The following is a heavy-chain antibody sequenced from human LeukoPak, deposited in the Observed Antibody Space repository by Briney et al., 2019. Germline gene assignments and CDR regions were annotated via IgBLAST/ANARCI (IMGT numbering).Heavy chain of an antibody. CDR2: IIPIFGTA. Sequence: ASVTVSCKASGGTFSSYAISWVRQASGQGLEWMGGIIPIFGTAHYAQKSQGRVTITADKSTSTAYMELTSLRSEDTAVYYCAAPVLTGYYYYGMDVWGKGTTVTVSS. V-gene: IGHV1-69*06. J-gene: IGHJ6*04. CDR3: AAPVLTGYYYYGMDV. D-gene: IGHD3-9*01. CDR1: GGTFSSYA.